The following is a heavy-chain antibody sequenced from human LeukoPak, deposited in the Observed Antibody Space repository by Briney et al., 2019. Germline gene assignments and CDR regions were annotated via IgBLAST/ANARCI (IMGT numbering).Heavy chain of an antibody. CDR3: ARQGYCSGGSCYHSALYFDY. J-gene: IGHJ4*02. CDR1: GFTFSSYA. Sequence: GGSLRLSCAASGFTFSSYAMHWVRQAPGKGLEWVAVISYDGSNKYYADSVEGRFTISRDNSKNTLYLQMNSLRAEDTAVYYCARQGYCSGGSCYHSALYFDYWGQGTLVTVSS. D-gene: IGHD2-15*01. CDR2: ISYDGSNK. V-gene: IGHV3-30-3*01.